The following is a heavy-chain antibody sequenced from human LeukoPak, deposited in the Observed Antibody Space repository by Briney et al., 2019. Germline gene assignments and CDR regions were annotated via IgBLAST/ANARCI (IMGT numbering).Heavy chain of an antibody. V-gene: IGHV3-33*06. CDR3: AKDPDFWSGYPSPNWFDP. CDR1: GFTFSSYG. Sequence: PGRSLRLSCAASGFTFSSYGMHWVRQAPGKGLEWVAVIWYDGSNKYYADSVKGRFTISRDNSKNTLYLQMNSLRAEDTAVYYCAKDPDFWSGYPSPNWFDPWGQGTLVTVSS. D-gene: IGHD3-3*01. CDR2: IWYDGSNK. J-gene: IGHJ5*02.